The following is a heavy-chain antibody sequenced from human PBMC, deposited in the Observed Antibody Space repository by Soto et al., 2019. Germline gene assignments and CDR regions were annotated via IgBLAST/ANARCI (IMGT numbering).Heavy chain of an antibody. CDR2: IYYSGTT. V-gene: IGHV4-59*01. D-gene: IGHD3-10*01. CDR1: GGSISNYY. Sequence: SETLSLTCTVSGGSISNYYWTWIRQPPGKGLEWIGYIYYSGTTNYNPSLKSRVTISVDTSKNQFSLKLSSVTAADTAVYYCAREEVAYFGSGSHNWFDPWGQGTLVTVSS. CDR3: AREEVAYFGSGSHNWFDP. J-gene: IGHJ5*02.